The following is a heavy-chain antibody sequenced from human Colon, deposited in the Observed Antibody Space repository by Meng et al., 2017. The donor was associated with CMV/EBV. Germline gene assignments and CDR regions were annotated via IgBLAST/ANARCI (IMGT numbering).Heavy chain of an antibody. CDR1: GDSIKNYY. Sequence: QVQLQESGPRLWKPSEPLSPTGTVSGDSIKNYYWTWLRQPAGKGLEWLGRIHYSGGTDDNPSLKSRVTLSIDTSKNQLSLKIYSVTAADTAVYYCARAGARGVPVDLWGQGTLVTVSS. D-gene: IGHD3-10*01. CDR2: IHYSGGT. V-gene: IGHV4-4*07. J-gene: IGHJ4*02. CDR3: ARAGARGVPVDL.